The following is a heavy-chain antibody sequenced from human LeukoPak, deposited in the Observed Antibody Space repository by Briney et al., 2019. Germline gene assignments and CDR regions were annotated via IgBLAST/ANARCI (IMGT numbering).Heavy chain of an antibody. V-gene: IGHV1-18*01. J-gene: IGHJ4*02. D-gene: IGHD6-13*01. CDR2: ISAYNGNT. CDR1: GYTFTSYG. Sequence: GASVKVSCTASGYTFTSYGISWVRQAPGQGLEWMGWISAYNGNTNYAQKLQGRVTMTTDTSTRTAYMELRSLRSDDTAVYYCARDPPKLSIAAALPTDYWGQGTLVTVSS. CDR3: ARDPPKLSIAAALPTDY.